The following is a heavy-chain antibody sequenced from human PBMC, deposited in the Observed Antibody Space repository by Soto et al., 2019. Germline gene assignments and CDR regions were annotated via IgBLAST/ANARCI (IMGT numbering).Heavy chain of an antibody. Sequence: QVQLVQSGAEVKKPGSSVKVSCKASGGTFSSYAISWVRQAPGQGLEWMGGIIPIFGTANYAQKFQGRVTITADESTSTAYMELSSLRSEDTAVYYCARRFIAARRHYYYGMDVWGQGTTVTVSS. V-gene: IGHV1-69*12. D-gene: IGHD6-6*01. CDR2: IIPIFGTA. CDR1: GGTFSSYA. CDR3: ARRFIAARRHYYYGMDV. J-gene: IGHJ6*02.